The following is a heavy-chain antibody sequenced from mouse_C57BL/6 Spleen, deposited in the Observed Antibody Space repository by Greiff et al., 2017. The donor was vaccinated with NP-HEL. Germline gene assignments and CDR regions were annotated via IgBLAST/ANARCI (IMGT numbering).Heavy chain of an antibody. CDR1: GYSITSGYY. CDR3: ARGYYDYDEYFDY. V-gene: IGHV3-6*01. CDR2: ISYDGSN. Sequence: DVKLQESGPGLVKPSQSLSLTCSVTGYSITSGYYWNWIPQFPGNKLEWMGYISYDGSNNYNPSLKNRISITRDTSKNQFFLKLNSVTTEDTATYYCARGYYDYDEYFDYWGQGTTLTVSS. J-gene: IGHJ2*01. D-gene: IGHD2-4*01.